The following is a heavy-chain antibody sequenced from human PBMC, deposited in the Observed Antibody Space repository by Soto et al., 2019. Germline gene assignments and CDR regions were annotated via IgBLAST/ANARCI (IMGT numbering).Heavy chain of an antibody. CDR2: IYYSGST. CDR3: ARGGNGDSPFDY. Sequence: TSETLSLTCTVSGGSISSGGYYWSWIRQHPGKGLEWIGYIYYSGSTYHNPSLKSRVTISVDTSKNQFSLKLSSVTAADTAVYYCARGGNGDSPFDYWGQGTLVTVSS. J-gene: IGHJ4*02. D-gene: IGHD4-17*01. V-gene: IGHV4-31*03. CDR1: GGSISSGGYY.